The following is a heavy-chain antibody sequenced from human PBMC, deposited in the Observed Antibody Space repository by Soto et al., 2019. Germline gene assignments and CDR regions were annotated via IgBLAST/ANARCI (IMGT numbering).Heavy chain of an antibody. V-gene: IGHV3-7*03. CDR1: GFTFTSYS. CDR2: IQQDGSEK. J-gene: IGHJ4*02. D-gene: IGHD2-2*02. CDR3: ARDLPGYCTTTDCYSYFDY. Sequence: GGSLRLSCAVSGFTFTSYSMSWVRQAPGEGLEWVANIQQDGSEKYYVDSVKGRFTISRDNAKNSLYLQMNSLRAEDTAVCYCARDLPGYCTTTDCYSYFDYWGQGTLVTVSS.